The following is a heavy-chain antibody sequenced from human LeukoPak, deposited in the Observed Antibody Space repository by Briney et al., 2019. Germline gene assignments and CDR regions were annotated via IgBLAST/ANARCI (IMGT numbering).Heavy chain of an antibody. CDR2: INHSGSA. V-gene: IGHV4-39*01. J-gene: IGHJ4*02. Sequence: PSETLSLTCTVSGGSISSSSYYWSWIRQPPGKGLEWIGEINHSGSANYNPSLKSRVTISVDTSKNQFSLKLSSVTAADTAVYYCARHIRYYDFWSGPRAFDYWGQGTLVTVSS. CDR3: ARHIRYYDFWSGPRAFDY. CDR1: GGSISSSSYY. D-gene: IGHD3-3*01.